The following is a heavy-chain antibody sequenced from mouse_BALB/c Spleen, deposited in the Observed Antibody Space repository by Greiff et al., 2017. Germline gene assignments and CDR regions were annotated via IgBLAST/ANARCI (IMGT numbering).Heavy chain of an antibody. CDR3: AREGTARAFAY. CDR1: GYTFTDYA. V-gene: IGHV1S137*01. Sequence: QVQLQQSGAELVRPGVSVKISCKGSGYTFTDYAMHWVKQSHAKSLEWIGVISTYYGDASYNQKFKGKATMTVDKSSSTAYMELARLTSEDSAVYYCAREGTARAFAYWGQGTLVTVSA. CDR2: ISTYYGDA. D-gene: IGHD3-2*01. J-gene: IGHJ3*01.